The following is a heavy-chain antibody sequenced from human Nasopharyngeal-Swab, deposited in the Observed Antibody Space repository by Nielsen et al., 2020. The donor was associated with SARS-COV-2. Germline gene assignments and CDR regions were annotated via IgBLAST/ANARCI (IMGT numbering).Heavy chain of an antibody. CDR3: ARPLAAASYYFDY. J-gene: IGHJ4*02. V-gene: IGHV5-51*01. CDR1: GYSFIDYW. D-gene: IGHD6-25*01. Sequence: GESLKISCKVSGYSFIDYWIGWVRQMPGRGLEWMGIIYPGDSDTRYNPSFQGQVTISADNSISTAYLQWGSLKASDSAMHYCARPLAAASYYFDYWGQGTLVIVSS. CDR2: IYPGDSDT.